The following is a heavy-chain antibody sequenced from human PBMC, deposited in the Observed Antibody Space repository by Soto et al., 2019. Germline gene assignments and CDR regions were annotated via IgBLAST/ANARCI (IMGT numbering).Heavy chain of an antibody. J-gene: IGHJ4*02. Sequence: GSLRLSCAASGXTFSSYSMNWVRQAPGKGLEWVSYISSSSSTIYYADSVKGRFTISGDNAKNSLYLQMNSLSYEDTAVYYCARARDYSFDYWGQGTLFTVSS. D-gene: IGHD2-21*02. CDR1: GXTFSSYS. CDR2: ISSSSSTI. CDR3: ARARDYSFDY. V-gene: IGHV3-48*02.